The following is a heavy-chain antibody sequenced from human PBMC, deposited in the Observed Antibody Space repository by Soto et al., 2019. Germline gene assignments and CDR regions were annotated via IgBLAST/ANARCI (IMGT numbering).Heavy chain of an antibody. D-gene: IGHD1-1*01. CDR1: GFTFSSYA. CDR3: AKDYAAWNRLLFDI. CDR2: IGGRGDST. V-gene: IGHV3-23*01. J-gene: IGHJ3*02. Sequence: EGHLLESGGGLVQPGGALRISCAASGFTFSSYAMSWVRQVPGKGLEWVSNIGGRGDSTYYGDSVKGPFTISRDNSNNTLYLQMNSLRAEDTAVYYCAKDYAAWNRLLFDIWGQGTMVTVSS.